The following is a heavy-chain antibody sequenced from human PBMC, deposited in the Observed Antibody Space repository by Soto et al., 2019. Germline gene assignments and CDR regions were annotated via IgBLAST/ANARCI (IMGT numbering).Heavy chain of an antibody. CDR3: ASVSLYGGKRSRYYYYGRDV. D-gene: IGHD3-16*02. CDR2: IKQDGSEK. J-gene: IGHJ6*02. V-gene: IGHV3-7*05. Sequence: ESGGGLVQPGGSLRLSCAASGFTFSSYWMSWVRQAPGKGLEWVANIKQDGSEKYYVDSVKGRFTISRDNAKNSLYLQMNSLRAEDTAVYYCASVSLYGGKRSRYYYYGRDVWGQGTTVTVSS. CDR1: GFTFSSYW.